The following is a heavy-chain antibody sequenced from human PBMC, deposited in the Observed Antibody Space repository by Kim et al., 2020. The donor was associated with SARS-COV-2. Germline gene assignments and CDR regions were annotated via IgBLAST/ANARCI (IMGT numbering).Heavy chain of an antibody. CDR3: ASTLHDILTGYYTLEY. V-gene: IGHV4-34*01. CDR1: GGSFSGYY. CDR2: INHSGST. D-gene: IGHD3-9*01. J-gene: IGHJ4*02. Sequence: SETLSLTCAVYGGSFSGYYWSWIRQPPGKGLEWIGEINHSGSTNYNPSLKSRVTISVDTSKNQFSLKLSSVTAADTAVYYCASTLHDILTGYYTLEYWGQGTLVTVSS.